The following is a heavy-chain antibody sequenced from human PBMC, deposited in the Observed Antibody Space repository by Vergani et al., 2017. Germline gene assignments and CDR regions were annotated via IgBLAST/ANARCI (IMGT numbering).Heavy chain of an antibody. Sequence: VQLVESGGGLVKPGGSLRLSCAASGFTFSDFSMSWVRQAPGKGLEWVAFIGSSGPYINYADSVKGRFIISRDNTNNSLFLQLRSLRAEDAAVYYCARDCTRGGCPDNYGMYVRGQGATVTVSS. CDR3: ARDCTRGGCPDNYGMYV. V-gene: IGHV3-21*06. CDR2: IGSSGPYI. CDR1: GFTFSDFS. J-gene: IGHJ6*02. D-gene: IGHD2-8*01.